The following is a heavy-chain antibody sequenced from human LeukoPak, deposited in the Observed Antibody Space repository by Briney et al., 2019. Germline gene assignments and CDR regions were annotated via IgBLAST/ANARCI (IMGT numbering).Heavy chain of an antibody. Sequence: GGSLRLSCAASGFIFSTYAMSWVRQAPGEGLEWVSDIRSSGGSTYYADSVKGRFTISRDNSRNTLYLQMNSLRAEDTAVYYCARYYAQSGYYGRHDYWGQGTLVTVSS. CDR2: IRSSGGST. J-gene: IGHJ4*02. CDR3: ARYYAQSGYYGRHDY. CDR1: GFIFSTYA. D-gene: IGHD3-22*01. V-gene: IGHV3-23*01.